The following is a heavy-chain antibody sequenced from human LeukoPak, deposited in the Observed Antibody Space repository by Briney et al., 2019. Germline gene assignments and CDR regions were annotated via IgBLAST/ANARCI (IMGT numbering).Heavy chain of an antibody. Sequence: GESLRLACAASGFTFNTFAMTWVRQAPGKGLEWVSSISNSGGSTYYADSVKGRFTISRDNSKNTLYPQMNSLRAEDTAVFYCVKGGSSGYRWFDPWGQGTLVTVSS. CDR2: ISNSGGST. D-gene: IGHD3-22*01. CDR3: VKGGSSGYRWFDP. J-gene: IGHJ5*02. CDR1: GFTFNTFA. V-gene: IGHV3-23*01.